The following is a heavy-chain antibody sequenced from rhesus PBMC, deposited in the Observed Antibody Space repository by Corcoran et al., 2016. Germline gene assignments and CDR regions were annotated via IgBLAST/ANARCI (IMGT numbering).Heavy chain of an antibody. CDR3: AREGSGWYGRFDV. Sequence: QLQLQESGPGLVKPSETLSLTCAVSGGSISSNYWSWIRQPPGKGLEWIGRIPVSGGAPAYNPSLKIRFTISTDTSKNQFSRKLSSVTAADTAVYYCAREGSGWYGRFDVWGPGVLVTVSS. CDR1: GGSISSNY. CDR2: IPVSGGAP. J-gene: IGHJ5-1*01. V-gene: IGHV4-173*01. D-gene: IGHD6-31*01.